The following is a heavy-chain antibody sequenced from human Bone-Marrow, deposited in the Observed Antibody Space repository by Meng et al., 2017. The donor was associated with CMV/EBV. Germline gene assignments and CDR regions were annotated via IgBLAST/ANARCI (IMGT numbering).Heavy chain of an antibody. CDR3: CKVLSLVSMDV. CDR1: GYTFTSYA. J-gene: IGHJ6*02. D-gene: IGHD2-8*02. V-gene: IGHV1-3*02. Sequence: ASVKVSCKASGYTFTSYAMHWVRQAPGQRLEWMGWSNAGNGNTKYSQEFQGRVTITRDTSASTAYMELSSLRSEDMAVYLICKVLSLVSMDVWGQGTTVTVSS. CDR2: SNAGNGNT.